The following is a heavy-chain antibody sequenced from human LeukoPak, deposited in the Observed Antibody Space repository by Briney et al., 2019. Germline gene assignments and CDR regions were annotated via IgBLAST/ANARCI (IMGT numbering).Heavy chain of an antibody. V-gene: IGHV1-8*02. Sequence: GASVKVSCKASGYTFTSYDINWVRQATGQGLEWMGWMNPNSGNTGYAQKFQGRVTMTRNTSISTAYMELSSLRSEDTAVYYCASGNYDILTGYYRYYYYGMDVWGQGTTVTVSS. J-gene: IGHJ6*02. D-gene: IGHD3-9*01. CDR1: GYTFTSYD. CDR3: ASGNYDILTGYYRYYYYGMDV. CDR2: MNPNSGNT.